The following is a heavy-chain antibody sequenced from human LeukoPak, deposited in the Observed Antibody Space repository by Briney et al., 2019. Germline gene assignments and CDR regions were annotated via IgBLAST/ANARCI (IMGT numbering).Heavy chain of an antibody. CDR1: GYRLTGYY. CDR3: ARVAITMVRGVFSP. V-gene: IGHV1-2*02. J-gene: IGHJ5*02. CDR2: MNPKSGAT. Sequence: ASVKVSCKTSGYRLTGYYLHWVRQAPGQGLEWMGWMNPKSGATDYARKFQGRVTMTRDTSISTAYMELTRLRSDDTAVYFCARVAITMVRGVFSPWGQGTLVTVSS. D-gene: IGHD3-10*01.